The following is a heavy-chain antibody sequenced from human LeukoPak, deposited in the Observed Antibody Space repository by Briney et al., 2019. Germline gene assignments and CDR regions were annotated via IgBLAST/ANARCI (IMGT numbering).Heavy chain of an antibody. D-gene: IGHD2-15*01. Sequence: SETLSLTCTVSGGSISSTRYYWGWIRQPPGKGLEWIGSIYYSGSTYYNPSLKSRVTMSVDTSKNQFSLKLSSVTAADTAVYYCARGYCSGGSCSRHYYYMDVWGKGTTVTVSS. CDR1: GGSISSTRYY. CDR3: ARGYCSGGSCSRHYYYMDV. J-gene: IGHJ6*03. V-gene: IGHV4-39*07. CDR2: IYYSGST.